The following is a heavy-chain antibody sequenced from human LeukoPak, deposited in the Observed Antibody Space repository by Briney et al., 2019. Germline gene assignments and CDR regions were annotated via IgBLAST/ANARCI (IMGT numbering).Heavy chain of an antibody. V-gene: IGHV3-23*01. CDR2: ISGSGGST. D-gene: IGHD2-21*02. Sequence: GGSLRLSCAASGFTFSSYAMSWVRQAPGKGLEWVSAISGSGGSTYYADSVKGRFTISRDNSKNTLYLQMNSLRAEDTAVYYCAKDIPWGDSNYYYYMDVWGKGTTVTVSS. J-gene: IGHJ6*03. CDR3: AKDIPWGDSNYYYYMDV. CDR1: GFTFSSYA.